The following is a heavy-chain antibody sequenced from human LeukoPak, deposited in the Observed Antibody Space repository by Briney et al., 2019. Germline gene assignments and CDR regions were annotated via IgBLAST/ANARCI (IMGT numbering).Heavy chain of an antibody. J-gene: IGHJ4*02. CDR2: INHSGST. V-gene: IGHV4-34*01. CDR1: GGSFSGYY. Sequence: SETLSLTCAVCGGSFSGYYWSWIRQPPGKGLEWIGEINHSGSTNYNPSLKSRVTISVDTSKNQFSLKLTSVTAADTAVYYCAGRSHFDYFDYWGQGTLVTVSS. D-gene: IGHD3-3*02. CDR3: AGRSHFDYFDY.